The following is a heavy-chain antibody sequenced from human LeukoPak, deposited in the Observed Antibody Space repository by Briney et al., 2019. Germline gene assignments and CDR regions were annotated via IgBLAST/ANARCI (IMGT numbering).Heavy chain of an antibody. J-gene: IGHJ4*02. CDR2: ISSSGSTI. CDR3: ARVLVRKGVRNPIPNNDY. D-gene: IGHD4-23*01. CDR1: GFTFSDYY. Sequence: PGGSLRLSCAASGFTFSDYYMSWIRQAPGKGLEWVSYISSSGSTIYYADSVKGRFTISRDNAKNSLYLQMNSLRAEDTAVYYCARVLVRKGVRNPIPNNDYWGQGTLVTVSS. V-gene: IGHV3-11*04.